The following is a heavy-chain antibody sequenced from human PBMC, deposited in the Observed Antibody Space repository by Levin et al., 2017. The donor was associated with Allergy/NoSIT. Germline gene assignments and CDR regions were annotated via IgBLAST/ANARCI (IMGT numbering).Heavy chain of an antibody. CDR3: AAKWELLIN. V-gene: IGHV3-48*02. CDR2: ISSTGSTM. D-gene: IGHD1-26*01. CDR1: GFTFSSYI. Sequence: GESLKISCAASGFTFSSYIMNWVRQAPGKGLEWVSYISSTGSTMYYADSVKGRFTISRDNAKNSLYLQMNNLRDEDTAVYYCAAKWELLINWGQGTLVTVSS. J-gene: IGHJ4*02.